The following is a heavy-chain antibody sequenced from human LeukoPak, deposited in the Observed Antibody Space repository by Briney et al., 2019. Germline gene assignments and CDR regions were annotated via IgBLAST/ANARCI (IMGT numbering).Heavy chain of an antibody. CDR3: ARTTFSSSWHEIDY. D-gene: IGHD6-13*01. Sequence: GEPLKISCKGSGYSFTSYWIGWVRQMPGKGLGWMGIIYPGDSDTRYSPSFQGQVTISADKSTSTAYLQWSSLKASDTAMYYCARTTFSSSWHEIDYWGQGTLVTVSS. V-gene: IGHV5-51*01. CDR2: IYPGDSDT. J-gene: IGHJ4*02. CDR1: GYSFTSYW.